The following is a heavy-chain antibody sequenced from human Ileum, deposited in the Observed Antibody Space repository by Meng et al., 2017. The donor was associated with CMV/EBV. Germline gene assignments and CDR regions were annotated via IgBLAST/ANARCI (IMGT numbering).Heavy chain of an antibody. D-gene: IGHD2-15*01. J-gene: IGHJ4*02. Sequence: QITLKASGPTVGKPPQTPTLACTFSGFSPSTTAVGVGWIRQPPGKALQWLALIYWDDDKRYTPSLKDRLTITGDTSKNQVVLTMTNVDPVDTGTYYCAHSPSGGSLSYFDYWGQGTLVTVSS. CDR3: AHSPSGGSLSYFDY. V-gene: IGHV2-5*02. CDR1: GFSPSTTAVG. CDR2: IYWDDDK.